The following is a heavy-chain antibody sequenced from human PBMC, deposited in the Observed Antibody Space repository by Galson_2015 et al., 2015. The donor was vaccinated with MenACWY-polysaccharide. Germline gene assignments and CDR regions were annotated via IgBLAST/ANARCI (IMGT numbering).Heavy chain of an antibody. V-gene: IGHV3-7*01. CDR1: GFTFSSYW. J-gene: IGHJ6*02. CDR2: IKKDGSEK. Sequence: SLRLSCAASGFTFSSYWMSWVRQAPGKGLEFVADIKKDGSEKYYVDSVKGRFTISRDNAKNSLYLQMNSLRAEDTAVYYCARGHYGMDAWGQGTTVTVSS. CDR3: ARGHYGMDA.